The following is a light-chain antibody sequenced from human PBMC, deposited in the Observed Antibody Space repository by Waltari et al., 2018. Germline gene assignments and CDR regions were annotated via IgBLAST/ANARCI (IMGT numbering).Light chain of an antibody. CDR1: VLSKKY. V-gene: IGLV3-27*01. CDR3: YSAADNNWV. CDR2: KDT. Sequence: SSELRQPSSVSVSPGQTARITCSGDVLSKKYGRWLQHKPGQAPVLVIYKDTERPSGIPGRFSGSNSGTTVTLTIGGVLPEDEADYYCYSAADNNWVFGGGTTLTVL. J-gene: IGLJ3*02.